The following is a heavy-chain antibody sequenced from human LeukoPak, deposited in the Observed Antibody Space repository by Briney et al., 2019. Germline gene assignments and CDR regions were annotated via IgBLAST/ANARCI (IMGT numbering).Heavy chain of an antibody. CDR3: ARDHSYYLGSQPSTLDV. Sequence: SETLSLTCTISGASISTGGFYWTWIRQPPGEGLEWIGYIYYTGSVDYNASLKSRLTISLDTSKNRFSLKLNSVTAAHTAVYYCARDHSYYLGSQPSTLDVWGQGTAVTVSS. V-gene: IGHV4-31*03. J-gene: IGHJ6*02. D-gene: IGHD3-10*01. CDR1: GASISTGGFY. CDR2: IYYTGSV.